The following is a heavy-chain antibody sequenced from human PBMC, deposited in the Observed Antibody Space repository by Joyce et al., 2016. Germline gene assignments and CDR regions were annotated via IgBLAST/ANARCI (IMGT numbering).Heavy chain of an antibody. J-gene: IGHJ4*02. CDR2: IAFGSGNT. CDR1: GFIFNSAA. CDR3: ATDRVGALSP. D-gene: IGHD1-26*01. V-gene: IGHV1-58*01. Sequence: QLVQSGPEVRKPATSVKVSCKPSGFIFNSAAVHWVRQAPGQRLVWIGWIAFGSGNTKYAQNFQQRVTFIRDVSTSTAYMELTSLRSEDTAVYYCATDRVGALSPWGPGTLVTVSS.